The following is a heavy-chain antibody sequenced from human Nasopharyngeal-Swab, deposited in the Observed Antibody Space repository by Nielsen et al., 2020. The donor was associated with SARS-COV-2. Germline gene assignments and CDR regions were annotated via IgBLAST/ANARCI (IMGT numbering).Heavy chain of an antibody. CDR1: DGSFSGYY. V-gene: IGHV4-34*01. J-gene: IGHJ4*02. CDR3: ARAPLRGVDY. CDR2: INHSGST. D-gene: IGHD4-17*01. Sequence: LRLSCAVYDGSFSGYYWSWIRQPPGKGLEWIGEINHSGSTNYNPSLKSRVTISVDTSKNQSSLKLSSVTAADTAVYYCARAPLRGVDYWGQGTLVTVSS.